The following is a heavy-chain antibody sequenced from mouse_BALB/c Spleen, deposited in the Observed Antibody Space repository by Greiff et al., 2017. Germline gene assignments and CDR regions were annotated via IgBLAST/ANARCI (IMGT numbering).Heavy chain of an antibody. J-gene: IGHJ4*01. Sequence: VQLQQSGPELVKPGASVKMSCKASGYTFTSYVMHWVKQKPGQGLEWIGYINPYNDGTKYNEKFKGKATLTSDKSSSTAYMELSSLTSEDSAVYYCAREITTPVYYAMDYWGQGTSVTVSS. V-gene: IGHV1-14*01. D-gene: IGHD2-4*01. CDR3: AREITTPVYYAMDY. CDR1: GYTFTSYV. CDR2: INPYNDGT.